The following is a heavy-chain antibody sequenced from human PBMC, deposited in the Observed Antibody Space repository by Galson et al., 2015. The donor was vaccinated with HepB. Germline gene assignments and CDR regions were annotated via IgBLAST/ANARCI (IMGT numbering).Heavy chain of an antibody. CDR1: GFTFSYYA. CDR2: ITPSGDNT. CDR3: AKVFPEKTDGWYRQALYYFDS. V-gene: IGHV3-23*01. D-gene: IGHD6-19*01. Sequence: SLRLSCAASGFTFSYYAMSWVRQAPGKGLEWVSAITPSGDNTYSADSLNGRFTISRDNSQNTLFLQMNSLRADDTAIYFCAKVFPEKTDGWYRQALYYFDSWGQGTRVTVSS. J-gene: IGHJ4*02.